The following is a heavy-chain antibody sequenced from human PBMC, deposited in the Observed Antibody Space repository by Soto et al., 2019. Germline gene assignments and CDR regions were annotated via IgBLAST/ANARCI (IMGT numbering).Heavy chain of an antibody. Sequence: QVQLVQSGAEVKKPGASVKVSCKASGYTFTSYGISWVRQAPGQGLEWMGWISAYNGNTNYAQKLQGRVTMTTYTSTSTAYMELRSLRSDDTAVYYCARERFVVVTAIHAFYYYYGMDVWGQGTTVTVSS. CDR3: ARERFVVVTAIHAFYYYYGMDV. D-gene: IGHD2-21*02. CDR1: GYTFTSYG. J-gene: IGHJ6*02. V-gene: IGHV1-18*01. CDR2: ISAYNGNT.